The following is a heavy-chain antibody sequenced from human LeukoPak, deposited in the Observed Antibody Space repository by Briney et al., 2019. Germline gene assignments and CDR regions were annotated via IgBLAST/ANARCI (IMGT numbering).Heavy chain of an antibody. CDR1: GGSVSSGSYY. V-gene: IGHV4-61*01. J-gene: IGHJ4*01. CDR2: IYYSGST. D-gene: IGHD3-10*01. Sequence: SETLSLTCTVPGGSVSSGSYYWSWIRQPPGKGLEWIGYIYYSGSTNYNPSLKSRVTISVDTSKNQFSLKLSSVTAADTAVYYCARSMVRGVIGYWGQGTLVTVSS. CDR3: ARSMVRGVIGY.